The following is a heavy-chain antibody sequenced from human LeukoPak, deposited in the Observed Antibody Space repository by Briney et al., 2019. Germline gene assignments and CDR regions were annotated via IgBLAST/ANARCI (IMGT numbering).Heavy chain of an antibody. V-gene: IGHV4-61*02. CDR3: ARIGMRSARFDY. Sequence: PSQTLSLTCTVSGGSLSSGSYYWGWLRPPAGEGREWIGRIYTSGSTNYNPSLKSRVTISVETSKNQFSLKLSSVAAADTAVYYYARIGMRSARFDYWGQGTLVTVSS. D-gene: IGHD3-3*01. CDR1: GGSLSSGSYY. J-gene: IGHJ4*02. CDR2: IYTSGST.